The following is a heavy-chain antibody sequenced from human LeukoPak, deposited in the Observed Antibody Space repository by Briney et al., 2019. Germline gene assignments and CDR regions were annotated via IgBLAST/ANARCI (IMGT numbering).Heavy chain of an antibody. V-gene: IGHV3-30*02. J-gene: IGHJ4*02. D-gene: IGHD5-12*01. Sequence: QTGGPLRLSCAASGFPFSGYGMNWVRQAPGKGLEWVAFIRNDGSNKYYVDSVKDRFTISRDNSKNTLYLQMDSLRAEDTAVYYCAKKGHDNSGLFDYWGQGTLVTVSS. CDR2: IRNDGSNK. CDR1: GFPFSGYG. CDR3: AKKGHDNSGLFDY.